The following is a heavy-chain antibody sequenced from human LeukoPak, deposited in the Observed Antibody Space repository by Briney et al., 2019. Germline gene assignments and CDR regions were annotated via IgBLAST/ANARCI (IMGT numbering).Heavy chain of an antibody. CDR3: ARGPLGRNGDYFDY. V-gene: IGHV1-3*01. Sequence: APVEVSCKASGYTFTSYAIQWVRQAPGQRLEWMGWINAGNGNTKYSQKFQGRVTITRDTSASTAYMELSSLRSEDTAVYYCARGPLGRNGDYFDYWGQGTLVTVSS. D-gene: IGHD7-27*01. J-gene: IGHJ4*02. CDR1: GYTFTSYA. CDR2: INAGNGNT.